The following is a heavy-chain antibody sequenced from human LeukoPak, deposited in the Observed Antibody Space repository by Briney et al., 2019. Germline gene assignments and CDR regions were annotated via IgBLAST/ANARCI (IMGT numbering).Heavy chain of an antibody. J-gene: IGHJ5*02. CDR3: ARHLCSSTSCYTGTNWFDP. Sequence: SETLSLTCAVSGYSISSGYYWGWIRQPPGKGLEWIGSIYHSGSTYYNPSLKSRVTISVDTSKNQFSLKLSSVTAADTAVYYCARHLCSSTSCYTGTNWFDPWGQGTLVTVSS. V-gene: IGHV4-38-2*01. CDR1: GYSISSGYY. D-gene: IGHD2-2*02. CDR2: IYHSGST.